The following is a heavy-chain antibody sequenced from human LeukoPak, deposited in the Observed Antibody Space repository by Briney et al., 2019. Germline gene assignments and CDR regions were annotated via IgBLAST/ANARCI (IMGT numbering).Heavy chain of an antibody. CDR1: GYTLTELS. V-gene: IGHV1-24*01. CDR3: ATLVDFLSCYDFDY. CDR2: FDPEDGET. D-gene: IGHD3-3*01. Sequence: ASVKVSCKVSGYTLTELSMHWVRQAPGKGLEWMGGFDPEDGETIYAQKFQGRVTMTEDTSTDTGYMEQSSLRSEYTAVYYCATLVDFLSCYDFDYCGQGTLVTVSS. J-gene: IGHJ4*02.